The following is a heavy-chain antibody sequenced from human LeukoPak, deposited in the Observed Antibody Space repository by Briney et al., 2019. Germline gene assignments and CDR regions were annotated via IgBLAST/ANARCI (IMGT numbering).Heavy chain of an antibody. CDR1: GYTFTGYY. V-gene: IGHV1-69*06. CDR2: IIPIFGTA. CDR3: ASIAARPDY. D-gene: IGHD6-6*01. Sequence: GASVKVSCKASGYTFTGYYMHWVRQAPGQGLEWMGGIIPIFGTANYAQKFQGRVTITADKSTSTAYMELSSLRSEDTAVYYCASIAARPDYWGQGTLVTVSS. J-gene: IGHJ4*02.